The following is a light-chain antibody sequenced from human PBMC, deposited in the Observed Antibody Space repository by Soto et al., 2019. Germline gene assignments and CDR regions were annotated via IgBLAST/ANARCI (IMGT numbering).Light chain of an antibody. V-gene: IGKV3-20*01. CDR2: GAS. CDR3: QQYGSSPWT. Sequence: EIVLTQSPGTLSLSPGERATLSCRASQSVSSNYLAWYQQKPGQAPRPLIYGASSRATGIPDRFSGSGAGTDFTLTISRLESEDLAVYYCQQYGSSPWTFGQGTKVDIK. J-gene: IGKJ1*01. CDR1: QSVSSNY.